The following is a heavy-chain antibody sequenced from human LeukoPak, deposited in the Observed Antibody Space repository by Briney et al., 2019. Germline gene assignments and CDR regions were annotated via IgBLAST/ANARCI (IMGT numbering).Heavy chain of an antibody. CDR1: GYSFRSYA. V-gene: IGHV3-23*01. Sequence: GESLKISCEGSGYSFRSYAISWVRQAAGKGLEWVSAISDSGGNTYYADSVKGRFTISRDNAKNTLYLQMNSLRAEDTALYYCATSARTYIGSSLDYWGQGTLVTVSS. J-gene: IGHJ4*02. CDR2: ISDSGGNT. CDR3: ATSARTYIGSSLDY. D-gene: IGHD2-15*01.